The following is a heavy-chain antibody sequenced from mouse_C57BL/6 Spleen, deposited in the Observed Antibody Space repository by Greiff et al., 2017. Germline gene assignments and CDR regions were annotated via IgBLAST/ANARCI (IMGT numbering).Heavy chain of an antibody. J-gene: IGHJ4*01. V-gene: IGHV1-61*01. CDR3: ARSGLGHYAMDY. CDR1: GYTFTSYW. Sequence: VQLQQPGAELVRPGSSVKLSCKASGYTFTSYWMDWVKQRPGQGLEWIGNIYPSDSETHYNQKFKDKATLTVDKSSSTAYMQLSSLTSEDSAVYYFARSGLGHYAMDYWGQGTSVTVSS. D-gene: IGHD3-1*01. CDR2: IYPSDSET.